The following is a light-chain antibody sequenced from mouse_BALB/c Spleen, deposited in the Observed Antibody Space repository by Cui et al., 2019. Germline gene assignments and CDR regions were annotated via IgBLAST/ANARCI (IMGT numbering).Light chain of an antibody. CDR2: RAY. J-gene: IGKJ5*01. Sequence: DIVMSHSPSSLAVSLLYNFTMIFNSIHSILYSNNQNNYLAWYHQKPGQSPKLLIYRAYTREYGVNDRLKGSGYGKDFNLTISSVKDEEMEVYLCKKDYSYQIKLGDGKKMELK. V-gene: IGKV8-30*01. CDR1: HSILYSNNQNNY. CDR3: KKDYSYQIK.